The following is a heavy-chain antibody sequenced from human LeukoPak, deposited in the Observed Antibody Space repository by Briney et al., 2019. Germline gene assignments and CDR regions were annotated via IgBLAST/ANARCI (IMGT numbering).Heavy chain of an antibody. Sequence: GGSLRLSCAASGFAVSSNYMSWVRQAPGKGLEWVSVIYSGGTTYYADHVRGRFTISRDNSKNTLYLQMNSLRAEDTAVYYCARSGDYDYYYMDVWGKGTTVTVSS. D-gene: IGHD4-17*01. CDR3: ARSGDYDYYYMDV. CDR1: GFAVSSNY. CDR2: IYSGGTT. J-gene: IGHJ6*03. V-gene: IGHV3-53*01.